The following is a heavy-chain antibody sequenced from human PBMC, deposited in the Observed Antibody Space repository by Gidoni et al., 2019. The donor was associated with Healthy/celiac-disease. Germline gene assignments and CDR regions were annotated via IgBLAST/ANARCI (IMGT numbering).Heavy chain of an antibody. J-gene: IGHJ4*02. V-gene: IGHV3-23*01. CDR2: IRGSVGST. D-gene: IGHD6-19*01. CDR1: GFTFSSCA. CDR3: AKSLAVAASGGSDY. Sequence: EVQLLESGGGLVQPGGSLRLSCAASGFTFSSCAMSWVRQAPGTGLEWVSAIRGSVGSTYYADSVKGRFTISRDNSKNTLYLQMNSLRAEDTAVYYCAKSLAVAASGGSDYWGQGTLVTVSS.